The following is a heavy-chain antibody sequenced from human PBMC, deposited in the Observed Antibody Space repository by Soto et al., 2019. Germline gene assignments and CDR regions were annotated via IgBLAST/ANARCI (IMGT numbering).Heavy chain of an antibody. Sequence: GGSLRLSCAASGFTFSSYAMSWVRQAPGKGLEWVSDISGSGGTIYYADSVKGRFTISRDNSKNTLYLQMNTLRVEDTAVYYCAKDEYSSSSGGFDFWGQGTLVNVSS. V-gene: IGHV3-23*01. CDR2: ISGSGGTI. CDR1: GFTFSSYA. D-gene: IGHD6-6*01. J-gene: IGHJ4*02. CDR3: AKDEYSSSSGGFDF.